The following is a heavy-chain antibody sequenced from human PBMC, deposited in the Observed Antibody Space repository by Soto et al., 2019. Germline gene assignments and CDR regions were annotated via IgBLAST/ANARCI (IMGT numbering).Heavy chain of an antibody. Sequence: QGHLVQSGAEVKKPGASVKGSCKASGYTFTRYGISWVRQAPGQGLEWMGWISGYNGDTNYAQNLQGRVTMTIDTSTTTAYMELRSLTSDDTAVYYCAKNGHPPYYYYGLDVWGQGTTVTVSS. CDR1: GYTFTRYG. V-gene: IGHV1-18*01. CDR2: ISGYNGDT. J-gene: IGHJ6*02. D-gene: IGHD2-8*01. CDR3: AKNGHPPYYYYGLDV.